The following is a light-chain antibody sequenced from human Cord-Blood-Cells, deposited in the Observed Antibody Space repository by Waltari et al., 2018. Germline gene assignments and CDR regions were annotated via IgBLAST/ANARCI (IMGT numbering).Light chain of an antibody. CDR1: SSDVGSYTL. CDR3: CSYAGSSTLV. Sequence: QSALTQPASVSGSPGQSITISCTGTSSDVGSYTLVSWDQQHPGKAPKLMIYEGSKRPSGVSNRFSGSKSGNTASLTISGLQAEDEADYYCCSYAGSSTLVFGGGTKLTVL. J-gene: IGLJ2*01. V-gene: IGLV2-23*01. CDR2: EGS.